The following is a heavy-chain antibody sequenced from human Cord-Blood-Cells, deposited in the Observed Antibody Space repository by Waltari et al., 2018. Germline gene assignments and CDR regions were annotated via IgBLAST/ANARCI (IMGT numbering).Heavy chain of an antibody. CDR1: GYTFTSYG. D-gene: IGHD3-16*02. J-gene: IGHJ4*02. CDR3: ARDDYIWGSYRYGGVDY. Sequence: QVQLVQSGAEVKKPGASVKVSCKASGYTFTSYGISWVRQAPGQGLEWLGWSMSYNGNTNYAQKRQGRVTMTTDTSTSTAYMELRSLRSDDTAVYYCARDDYIWGSYRYGGVDYWGQGTLVTVSS. CDR2: SMSYNGNT. V-gene: IGHV1-18*01.